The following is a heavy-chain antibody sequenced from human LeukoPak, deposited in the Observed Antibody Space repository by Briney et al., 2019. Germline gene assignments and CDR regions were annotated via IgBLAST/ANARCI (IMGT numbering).Heavy chain of an antibody. Sequence: PSETLSLTCTVSGGSISSYYRSWIRQPPGKGLEWIGNIDYSGSTNYNPSLKSRVTISVDTSKNQFSLKVSSVTAADTAVYYCARRRYCSSTSCWYYFDYWGQGTLVTVSS. CDR1: GGSISSYY. J-gene: IGHJ4*02. V-gene: IGHV4-59*08. CDR3: ARRRYCSSTSCWYYFDY. D-gene: IGHD2-2*01. CDR2: IDYSGST.